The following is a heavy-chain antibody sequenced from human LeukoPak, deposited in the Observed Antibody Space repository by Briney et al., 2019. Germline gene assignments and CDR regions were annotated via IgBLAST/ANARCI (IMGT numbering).Heavy chain of an antibody. J-gene: IGHJ4*02. CDR1: GFTFSSYA. CDR3: ARAVRNGYTRFYFDY. V-gene: IGHV3-64*01. Sequence: PGGSLRLSCAASGFTFSSYAMHWVRRAPGKGLEYVSAISTTGDITYYANSVKGRFTISRDNSKKTLYLQMGSLRAKDMAVYYCARAVRNGYTRFYFDYWGQGTLVTVSS. CDR2: ISTTGDIT. D-gene: IGHD5-18*01.